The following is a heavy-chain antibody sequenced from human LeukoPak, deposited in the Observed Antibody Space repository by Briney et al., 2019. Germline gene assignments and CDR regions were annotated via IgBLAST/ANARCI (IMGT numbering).Heavy chain of an antibody. V-gene: IGHV3-20*04. CDR1: GFTFDDYG. J-gene: IGHJ5*02. Sequence: GGSLRLSCAASGFTFDDYGMSWVRQAPGKGLEWVSGINWNGGSTGYADSVKGRFTISRDNAKNTLYLQMNSLRAEDTAIYYCVRDLQRHYLGVAVAGRRRWFDPWGQGTLVTVSS. CDR3: VRDLQRHYLGVAVAGRRRWFDP. CDR2: INWNGGST. D-gene: IGHD6-13*01.